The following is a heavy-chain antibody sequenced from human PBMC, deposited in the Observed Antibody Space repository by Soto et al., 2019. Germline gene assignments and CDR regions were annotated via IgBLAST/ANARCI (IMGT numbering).Heavy chain of an antibody. D-gene: IGHD2-21*01. V-gene: IGHV4-4*02. CDR2: IFHGGST. CDR3: ARTSDLGFRDWFDP. Sequence: ETLSLTCAVFGCSISNSNWWTGVRQPPGKGLDWIGDIFHGGSTNYNASLRGRLTISVDTSKNQFSLNLTTLTAADTAVYYCARTSDLGFRDWFDPWGQGTLVTVSS. CDR1: GCSISNSNW. J-gene: IGHJ5*02.